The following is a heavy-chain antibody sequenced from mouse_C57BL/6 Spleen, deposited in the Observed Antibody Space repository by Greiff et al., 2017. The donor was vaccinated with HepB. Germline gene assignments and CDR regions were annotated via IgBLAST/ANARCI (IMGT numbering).Heavy chain of an antibody. CDR3: ARGGDYGFDY. J-gene: IGHJ2*01. V-gene: IGHV1-69*01. CDR2: IDPSDSYT. CDR1: GYTFTSYW. Sequence: QVQLQQPGAELVMPGASVKLSCKASGYTFTSYWMHWVKQRPGQGLEWIGEIDPSDSYTNYNQKFKGKSTLTVDKSSSTAYMQLTSLTSEDSAVYYCARGGDYGFDYWGQGTTLTVSS. D-gene: IGHD2-4*01.